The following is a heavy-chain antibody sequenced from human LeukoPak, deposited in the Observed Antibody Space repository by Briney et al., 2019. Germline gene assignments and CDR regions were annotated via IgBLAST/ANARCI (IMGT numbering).Heavy chain of an antibody. CDR2: ISSSGSTI. CDR1: GFTFSRYE. CDR3: ARERICSGGSCPFDP. V-gene: IGHV3-48*03. Sequence: GGSLRLSCAASGFTFSRYEMNCVRQAPGKGLEWVSYISSSGSTIYYADSVKGRFTISRDNAKNSLYLQMNSLRAEDTAVYYCARERICSGGSCPFDPWGQGTLVTVSS. D-gene: IGHD2-15*01. J-gene: IGHJ5*02.